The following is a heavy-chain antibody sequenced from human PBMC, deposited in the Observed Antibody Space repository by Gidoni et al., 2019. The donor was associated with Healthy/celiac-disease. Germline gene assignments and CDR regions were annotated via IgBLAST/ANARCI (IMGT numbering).Heavy chain of an antibody. CDR2: IYSGGST. V-gene: IGHV3-66*02. J-gene: IGHJ4*02. Sequence: EVQLVESGGGLVQPGGSLRLSWAASGFTVSSNYMSWVRQAPGKGLEWVSVIYSGGSTYYADSVKGRFTISRDNSKNTLYLQMNSLRAEDTAVYYCARARDGSGPLDYWGQGTLVTVSS. CDR3: ARARDGSGPLDY. D-gene: IGHD3-10*01. CDR1: GFTVSSNY.